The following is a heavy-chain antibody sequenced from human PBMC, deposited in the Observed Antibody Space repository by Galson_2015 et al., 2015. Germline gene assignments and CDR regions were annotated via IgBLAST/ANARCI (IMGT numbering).Heavy chain of an antibody. J-gene: IGHJ4*02. CDR1: GYTFTNYF. V-gene: IGHV1-46*04. Sequence: SVKVSCKASGYTFTNYFIQWVRQAPGQGLEWVGAINPSGAATFYAQKLQGRVTMTRDTPTSTIYVELSSLGSEDTAVYYCARELGGTYYFDYWGLGTLVTVSS. D-gene: IGHD3-10*01. CDR2: INPSGAAT. CDR3: ARELGGTYYFDY.